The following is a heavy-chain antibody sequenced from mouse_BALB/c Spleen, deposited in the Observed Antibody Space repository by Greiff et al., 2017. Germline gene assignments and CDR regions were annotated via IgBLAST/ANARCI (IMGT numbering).Heavy chain of an antibody. Sequence: EVQLVESGGGLVQPGGSLRLSCATSGFTFTDYYMSWVRQPPGKALEWLGFIRNKANGYTTEYSASVKGRFTISRDNSQSILYLQMNTLRAEDSATYYCARDYYYGSSPHYYAMDYWGQGTSVTVSA. D-gene: IGHD1-1*01. CDR1: GFTFTDYY. CDR2: IRNKANGYTT. J-gene: IGHJ4*01. CDR3: ARDYYYGSSPHYYAMDY. V-gene: IGHV7-3*02.